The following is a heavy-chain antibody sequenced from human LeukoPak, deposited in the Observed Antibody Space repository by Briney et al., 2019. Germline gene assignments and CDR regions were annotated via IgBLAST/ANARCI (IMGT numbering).Heavy chain of an antibody. Sequence: SETLSLTCAVYGGSFSGYYWSWIRQPPGKGLEWIGYTYYSGSTYYNPSLKSRVTISVDTSKNQFSLKLSSVTAADTAVYYCARDRPDIVVVPDASGGMDVWGQGTTVTVSS. CDR2: TYYSGST. V-gene: IGHV4-59*06. D-gene: IGHD2-2*01. J-gene: IGHJ6*02. CDR3: ARDRPDIVVVPDASGGMDV. CDR1: GGSFSGYY.